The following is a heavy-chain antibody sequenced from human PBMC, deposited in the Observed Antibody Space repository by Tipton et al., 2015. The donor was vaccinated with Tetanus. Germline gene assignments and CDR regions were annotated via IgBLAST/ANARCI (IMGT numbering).Heavy chain of an antibody. Sequence: VQLVQSGAEVKKPGESLKISCKGSGYSFTSYWIGWVRQMPGKGLEWMGIIYPGDSDTRYSPPFQGRVTISADKSISTAYLQWSSLKASDPAMYYCARSLAVAGPGFDYWGQGTLVTVSS. CDR2: IYPGDSDT. J-gene: IGHJ4*02. CDR3: ARSLAVAGPGFDY. CDR1: GYSFTSYW. D-gene: IGHD6-19*01. V-gene: IGHV5-51*01.